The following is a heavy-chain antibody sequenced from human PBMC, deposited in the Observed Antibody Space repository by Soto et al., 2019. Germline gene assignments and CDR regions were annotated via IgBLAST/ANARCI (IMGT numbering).Heavy chain of an antibody. CDR3: ARRDSGGFFRFFDS. CDR2: TGSGTGPG. V-gene: IGHV1-69*06. J-gene: IGHJ4*02. D-gene: IGHD2-15*01. Sequence: QVQLVQSGTEVKKPGSSVKVSCKTSGGSLSTNPISWVRQAPGQGLEWMGGTGSGTGPGNHAQKFQGRFTVTADKSTDTAYMELTNLSSEDTAVYYCARRDSGGFFRFFDSWGQGTLVTVSS. CDR1: GGSLSTNP.